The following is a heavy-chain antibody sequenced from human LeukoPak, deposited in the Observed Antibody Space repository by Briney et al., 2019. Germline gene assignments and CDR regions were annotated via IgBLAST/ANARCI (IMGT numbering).Heavy chain of an antibody. V-gene: IGHV3-23*01. CDR3: AKDMSSGYYRYYSDY. Sequence: GGSLRLSCAASGFTFSSYAMSWVRQAPGKGLEWVSAISGSGGSTYCADSVKGRFTISRDNSKNTLYLQMNSLRAEDTAVYYCAKDMSSGYYRYYSDYWGQGTLVTVSS. CDR2: ISGSGGST. CDR1: GFTFSSYA. D-gene: IGHD3-22*01. J-gene: IGHJ4*02.